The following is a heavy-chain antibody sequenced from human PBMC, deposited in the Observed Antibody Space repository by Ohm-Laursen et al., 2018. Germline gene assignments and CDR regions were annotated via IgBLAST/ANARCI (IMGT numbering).Heavy chain of an antibody. D-gene: IGHD5-18*01. J-gene: IGHJ6*02. Sequence: GSLRLSCAASGFTFSDYYMSWIRQAPGKGLEWVSYISSSGSTIYYADSVKGRFTISRDNAKNSLYLQMNSLRAEDTAVYYCARVKGYSYGWPRYYYGMDVWGQGTTVTVSS. CDR1: GFTFSDYY. CDR2: ISSSGSTI. V-gene: IGHV3-11*01. CDR3: ARVKGYSYGWPRYYYGMDV.